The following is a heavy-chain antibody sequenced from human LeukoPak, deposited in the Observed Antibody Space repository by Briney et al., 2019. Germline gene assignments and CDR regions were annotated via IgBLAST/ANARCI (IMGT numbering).Heavy chain of an antibody. D-gene: IGHD3-22*01. CDR1: GGSLSSSRYF. J-gene: IGHJ5*02. CDR3: ARGYGYYLGPFDP. Sequence: SETLSLTCSVSGGSLSSSRYFWAWIRQPPGKGLDWIGSIYNSGTTHYTASLKSRVSMSLDRSRNQFSLRLNSVTAADTAVYYCARGYGYYLGPFDPWGQGTLVTVSS. V-gene: IGHV4-39*07. CDR2: IYNSGTT.